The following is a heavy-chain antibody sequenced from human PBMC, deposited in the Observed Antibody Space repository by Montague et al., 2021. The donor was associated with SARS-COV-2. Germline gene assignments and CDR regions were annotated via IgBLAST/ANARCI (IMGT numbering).Heavy chain of an antibody. D-gene: IGHD1-26*01. CDR2: SYYRSKWYN. V-gene: IGHV6-1*01. CDR1: GDSVSGTSAA. Sequence: CAISGDSVSGTSAAWKWRRQTPSNGLQWQGRSYYRSKWYNDYAVPVKSRITINPDTSKNQISLQLNSVTPEDTAVYYCARTSASSDYWGHGTLVTVSS. CDR3: ARTSASSDY. J-gene: IGHJ4*01.